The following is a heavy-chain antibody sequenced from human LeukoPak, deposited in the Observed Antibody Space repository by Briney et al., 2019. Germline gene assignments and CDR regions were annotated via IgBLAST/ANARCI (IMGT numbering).Heavy chain of an antibody. J-gene: IGHJ4*02. D-gene: IGHD4-11*01. CDR2: ISPRSETK. CDR1: GFTFWSHG. V-gene: IGHV3-48*01. CDR3: ARVRGPTVNTMYYDL. Sequence: PGRSLRLSCVASGFTFWSHGMIWVRQAPGKGLEWLSYISPRSETKNYADSVKDRFTISRDDGENSVSLHMNSLRLEDTAVYYCARVRGPTVNTMYYDLWGQGTLVTVSS.